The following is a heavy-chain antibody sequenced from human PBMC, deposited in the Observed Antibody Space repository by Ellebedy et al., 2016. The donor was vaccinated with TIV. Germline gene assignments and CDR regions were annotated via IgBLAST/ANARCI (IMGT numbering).Heavy chain of an antibody. CDR2: IHYTGST. J-gene: IGHJ4*02. Sequence: SETLSLTCSVSGAPISHYYWNWIRQPPGRGLEWIGYIHYTGSTNYNPSLKSRVTISVDTSKNQFSLKLSSVTAADTAVYYCARHHRYYDSSGYTFDYWGQGTLVTVSS. D-gene: IGHD3-22*01. CDR1: GAPISHYY. CDR3: ARHHRYYDSSGYTFDY. V-gene: IGHV4-59*08.